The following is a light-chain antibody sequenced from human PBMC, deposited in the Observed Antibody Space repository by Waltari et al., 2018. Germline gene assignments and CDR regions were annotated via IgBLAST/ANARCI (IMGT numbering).Light chain of an antibody. CDR3: QQYNNWPPYT. CDR2: AAS. V-gene: IGKV3-15*01. Sequence: DIVMTQSPATLSVSPGERAPPSCRASQSVGSNLAWYQQKPGQALRLLTFAASRRATGIPARFSGSGSGTEFTLTIGSLQSEDFAVYYCQQYNNWPPYTFGQGTKLEIK. CDR1: QSVGSN. J-gene: IGKJ2*01.